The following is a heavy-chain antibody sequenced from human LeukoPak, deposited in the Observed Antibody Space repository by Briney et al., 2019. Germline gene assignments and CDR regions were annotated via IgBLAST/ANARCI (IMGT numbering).Heavy chain of an antibody. CDR2: ISSSSSYI. CDR1: GFTFSSYS. CDR3: ASGQWLVRGDYFDY. Sequence: GGSLRLSCAASGFTFSSYSMNWVRQAPGKGLEWVSSISSSSSYIYYAGSVKGRFTISRDNAKNSLYLQMNSLRAEDTAVYYCASGQWLVRGDYFDYWGQGTLVTVSS. J-gene: IGHJ4*02. D-gene: IGHD6-19*01. V-gene: IGHV3-21*01.